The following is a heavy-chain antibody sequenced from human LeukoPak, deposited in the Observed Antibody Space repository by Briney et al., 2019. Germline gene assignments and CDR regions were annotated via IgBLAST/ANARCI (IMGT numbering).Heavy chain of an antibody. Sequence: PGGSLRLSCAASGFTFSSYAMSRVRQAPGKGLEWVSAISGSGGTTYYADSVKGRFTISRDNSKNTLYLQMNRLRAEDTAVYYCARTPWIQLWSFFDYWGQGTLVTVSS. CDR1: GFTFSSYA. CDR2: ISGSGGTT. D-gene: IGHD5-18*01. J-gene: IGHJ4*02. V-gene: IGHV3-23*01. CDR3: ARTPWIQLWSFFDY.